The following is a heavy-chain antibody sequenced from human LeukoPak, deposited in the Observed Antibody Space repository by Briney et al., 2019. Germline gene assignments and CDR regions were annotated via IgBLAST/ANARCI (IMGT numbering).Heavy chain of an antibody. CDR2: VYYVGST. CDR1: GASIRSHH. CDR3: ARSGDSSAYYSF. V-gene: IGHV4-59*11. J-gene: IGHJ4*02. D-gene: IGHD3-22*01. Sequence: SETLSLTCIVSGASIRSHHWTWIRQPPGKGLEWIGNVYYVGSTSYSPSLKSRVTISLGTSKNQFSLEMNSVTAADTAVYYCARSGDSSAYYSFWGQGILVTVSS.